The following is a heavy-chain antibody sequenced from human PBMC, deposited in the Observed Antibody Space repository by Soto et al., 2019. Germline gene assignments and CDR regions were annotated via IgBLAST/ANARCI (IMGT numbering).Heavy chain of an antibody. D-gene: IGHD6-6*01. CDR2: ISAYNGNT. V-gene: IGHV1-18*01. CDR1: GYTFTSYG. Sequence: GASVKVSCKASGYTFTSYGISWVRQAPGQGLEWMGWISAYNGNTNYAQKLQGRVTMTTDTSTSTAYMELRSLRSDDTAVYYCARVTVVIIAARPRWYAYWGQGTLVTVSS. J-gene: IGHJ4*02. CDR3: ARVTVVIIAARPRWYAY.